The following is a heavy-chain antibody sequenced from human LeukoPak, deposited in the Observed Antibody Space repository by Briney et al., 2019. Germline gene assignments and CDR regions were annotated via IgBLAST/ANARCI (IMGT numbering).Heavy chain of an antibody. V-gene: IGHV3-7*01. CDR3: TRDRSRAEDD. Sequence: GGSLRLSCAASGFTLSSYWMHWVRQAPGKGLVWVANINQGGSDKYYVDSVKGRFTISRDNANNLLYLQMNSLRGEDTAVYYCTRDRSRAEDDWGQGTLVTVSS. CDR1: GFTLSSYW. J-gene: IGHJ4*02. CDR2: INQGGSDK. D-gene: IGHD1-14*01.